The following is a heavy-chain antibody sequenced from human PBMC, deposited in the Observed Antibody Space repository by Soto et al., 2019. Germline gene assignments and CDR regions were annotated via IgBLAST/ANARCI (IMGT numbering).Heavy chain of an antibody. Sequence: GGSLRLSCAASGFTFSSYGMHWVRQAPGKGLEWVAVISYDGSNKYYADSVKGRFTISRDNSKNTLYLQMNSLRAEDTAVYYCANHDSSGYFDYWGQGTLVTVS. CDR1: GFTFSSYG. V-gene: IGHV3-30*18. CDR2: ISYDGSNK. D-gene: IGHD3-22*01. CDR3: ANHDSSGYFDY. J-gene: IGHJ4*02.